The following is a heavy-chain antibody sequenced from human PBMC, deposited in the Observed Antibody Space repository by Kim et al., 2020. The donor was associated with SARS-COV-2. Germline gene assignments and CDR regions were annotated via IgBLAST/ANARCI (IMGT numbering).Heavy chain of an antibody. Sequence: GESLKISCTGSGYSFTSYWIGWVRQMPGKGLEWMGNIYPGDSDTRYSPSFPGQVTISADKSISTAYLQWSRLKASDTAMYYCARRGGYCTNGVCQWHYYYGMDVGGQGTTVTVSS. CDR1: GYSFTSYW. V-gene: IGHV5-51*01. D-gene: IGHD2-8*01. CDR2: IYPGDSDT. J-gene: IGHJ6*02. CDR3: ARRGGYCTNGVCQWHYYYGMDV.